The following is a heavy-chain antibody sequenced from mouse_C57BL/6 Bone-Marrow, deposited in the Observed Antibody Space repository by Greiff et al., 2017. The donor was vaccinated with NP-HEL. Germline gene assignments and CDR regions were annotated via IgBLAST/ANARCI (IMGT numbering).Heavy chain of an antibody. CDR2: IYPGSGNT. D-gene: IGHD2-13*01. CDR1: GYTFTDYY. CDR3: ARWGTTCFDY. V-gene: IGHV1-76*01. J-gene: IGHJ2*01. Sequence: QVQLQQSGAELVRPGASVKLSCKASGYTFTDYYINWVKQRPGQGLEWIARIYPGSGNTYYNEKFKGKATLTAEKSSSTAYMQLSSLTSEDSAVYFCARWGTTCFDYWGQGTTLTVSS.